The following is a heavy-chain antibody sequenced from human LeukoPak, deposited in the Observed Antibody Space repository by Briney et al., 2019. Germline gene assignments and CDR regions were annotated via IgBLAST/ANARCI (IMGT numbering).Heavy chain of an antibody. V-gene: IGHV3-33*01. J-gene: IGHJ4*02. CDR3: ARWGGTRPYYFDY. Sequence: GGSLRLSCAVSGFIFSDYGFHWVRQAPGKGLEWVAVTRFDGSIKQYADSVKGRFTISRDDSKNTLYLQMNFLNSEDTAVYYCARWGGTRPYYFDYWGQGTLVTVSS. D-gene: IGHD1-1*01. CDR2: TRFDGSIK. CDR1: GFIFSDYG.